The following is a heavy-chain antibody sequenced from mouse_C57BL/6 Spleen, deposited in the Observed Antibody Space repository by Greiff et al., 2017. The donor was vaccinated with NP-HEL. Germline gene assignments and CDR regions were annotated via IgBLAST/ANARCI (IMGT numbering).Heavy chain of an antibody. V-gene: IGHV5-9-1*02. CDR2: ISSGGDYI. J-gene: IGHJ4*01. D-gene: IGHD6-1*01. CDR3: TRASWNEGYYAMDY. CDR1: GFTFSSYA. Sequence: EVQLVESGDGLVKPGGSLKLSCAASGFTFSSYAMSWVRQTPEKRLEWVAYISSGGDYIYYADTVKGRFTISRDNARNTLYLQMSRLKSEDTAMYYCTRASWNEGYYAMDYWGQGTSVTVSS.